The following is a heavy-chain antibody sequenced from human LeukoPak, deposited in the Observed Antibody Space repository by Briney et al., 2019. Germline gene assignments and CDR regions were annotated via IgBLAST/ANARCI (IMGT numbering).Heavy chain of an antibody. Sequence: PSETLSLTCAVSGVSISSGGYSWSWLRQPPGKGLEWIGYIYHSGSTYYNPSLKSRVTISVDRSKNQFSLKLSSVTAADTAVYYCARGVAWFGEFPFDYWGQGTLVTVSS. D-gene: IGHD3-10*01. CDR3: ARGVAWFGEFPFDY. CDR1: GVSISSGGYS. CDR2: IYHSGST. J-gene: IGHJ4*02. V-gene: IGHV4-30-2*01.